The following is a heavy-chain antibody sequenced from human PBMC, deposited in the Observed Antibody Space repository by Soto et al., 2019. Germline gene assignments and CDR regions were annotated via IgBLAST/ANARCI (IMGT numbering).Heavy chain of an antibody. D-gene: IGHD2-8*02. CDR1: GFTFSSYA. CDR2: VSYDGSTK. V-gene: IGHV3-30-3*01. Sequence: QVQLVESGGGVVQPGRCLRLSCAASGFTFSSYAMHWVRQAPGKGLEWVAVVSYDGSTKYYADSVKGPFTISRDNSKNTLYLQMNSVRAEDTAVYYCARGLGVYAIYNCYYGMDVWGQGTTVTVSS. CDR3: ARGLGVYAIYNCYYGMDV. J-gene: IGHJ6*02.